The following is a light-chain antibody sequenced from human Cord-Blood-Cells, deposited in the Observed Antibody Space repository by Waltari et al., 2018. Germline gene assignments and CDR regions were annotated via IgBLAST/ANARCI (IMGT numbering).Light chain of an antibody. CDR1: QSISSY. V-gene: IGKV1-39*01. CDR2: AAS. Sequence: DIQMTQSPSSLSASVGDSVTNTCRASQSISSYLNWYQQNPGKAPKLLIYAASSLQSGVPSRFSGSGSGTDFTLTISSLQPEDFATYYCQQSYSTPRTFGGGTKVEIK. CDR3: QQSYSTPRT. J-gene: IGKJ4*01.